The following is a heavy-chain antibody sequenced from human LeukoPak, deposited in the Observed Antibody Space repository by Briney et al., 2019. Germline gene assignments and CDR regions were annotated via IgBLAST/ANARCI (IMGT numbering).Heavy chain of an antibody. CDR2: IYYSGST. J-gene: IGHJ4*02. Sequence: SGTLSLTCTVSGGSTSSSSYYWGWIRQPPGKGLEWIGSIYYSGSTYYNPSLKSRVTISVDTSKNQFSLKLSSVTAADTAVYYCARRSITRYFDWLSDYWGQGTLVTVSS. D-gene: IGHD3-9*01. V-gene: IGHV4-39*01. CDR1: GGSTSSSSYY. CDR3: ARRSITRYFDWLSDY.